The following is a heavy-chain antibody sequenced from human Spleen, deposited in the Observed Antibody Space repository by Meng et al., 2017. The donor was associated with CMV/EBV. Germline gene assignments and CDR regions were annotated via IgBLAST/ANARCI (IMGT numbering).Heavy chain of an antibody. D-gene: IGHD2-15*01. CDR3: ARVKRYCTGGTCSSTGYYGMDV. CDR2: IHPHRGDT. Sequence: ASVKVSCKASGYTFTAHYFHWVRQAPGQGLEWMGWIHPHRGDTNYAQKFQGRITMTGDTSITTAYMELSRLRSDDMAVYHCARVKRYCTGGTCSSTGYYGMDVWGQGTTVTVSS. J-gene: IGHJ6*02. V-gene: IGHV1-2*02. CDR1: GYTFTAHY.